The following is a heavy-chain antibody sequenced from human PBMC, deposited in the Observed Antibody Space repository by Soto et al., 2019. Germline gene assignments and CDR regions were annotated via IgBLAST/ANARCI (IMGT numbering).Heavy chain of an antibody. D-gene: IGHD5-12*01. Sequence: GGSLRLSCAASGFTFSTYAMSWVRQAPGKGLEWVSVISGNGGSTNYADSVKGRFTISRDNSKNTVYLQMNSLRAEDTAVYYCAKKGYAGKWYYFDYWGQGTRVTVSS. CDR3: AKKGYAGKWYYFDY. J-gene: IGHJ4*02. V-gene: IGHV3-23*01. CDR1: GFTFSTYA. CDR2: ISGNGGST.